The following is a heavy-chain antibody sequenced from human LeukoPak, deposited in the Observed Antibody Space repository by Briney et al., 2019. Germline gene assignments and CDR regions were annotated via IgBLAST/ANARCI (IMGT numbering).Heavy chain of an antibody. V-gene: IGHV3-9*01. CDR3: ARDLSYIVVVPAKDNWFDP. D-gene: IGHD2-2*01. CDR1: GFTFDDYA. Sequence: HPGGSLRLSCAASGFTFDDYAMPWVRQAPGKGLEWVSGISWNSGSIGYADSVKGRFTISRDNAKNSLYLQMNSLRAEDTAVYYCARDLSYIVVVPAKDNWFDPWGQGTLVTVSS. CDR2: ISWNSGSI. J-gene: IGHJ5*02.